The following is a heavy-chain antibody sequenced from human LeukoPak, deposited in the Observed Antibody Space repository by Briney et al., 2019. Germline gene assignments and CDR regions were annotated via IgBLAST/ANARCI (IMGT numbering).Heavy chain of an antibody. CDR3: AKPGIAAAGDY. V-gene: IGHV3-7*01. J-gene: IGHJ4*02. Sequence: PGGSLRLSCADSRFTFSNYWMSWVRQAPGKGLEWVANIKQDGSEKYYVDSVKGRFTISRDNSKNTLYLQMNSLRAEDTAVYYCAKPGIAAAGDYWGQGTLVTVSS. CDR1: RFTFSNYW. D-gene: IGHD6-13*01. CDR2: IKQDGSEK.